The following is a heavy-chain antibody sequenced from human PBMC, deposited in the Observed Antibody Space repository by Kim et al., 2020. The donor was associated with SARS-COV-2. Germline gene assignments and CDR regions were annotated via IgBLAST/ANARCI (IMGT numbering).Heavy chain of an antibody. CDR3: ARGNYGFDV. Sequence: GATTNYAYSVKGRVTISRDNARSTLYLRMDSLRPEDRTVYYCARGNYGFDVWGQGTSVTVSS. V-gene: IGHV3-74*01. CDR2: GATT. J-gene: IGHJ6*02. D-gene: IGHD3-10*01.